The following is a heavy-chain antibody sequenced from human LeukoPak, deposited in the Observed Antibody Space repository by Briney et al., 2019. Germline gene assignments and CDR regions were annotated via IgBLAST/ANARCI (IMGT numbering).Heavy chain of an antibody. CDR1: GGSISSYY. V-gene: IGHV4-59*01. CDR2: IYYSGST. J-gene: IGHJ6*02. D-gene: IGHD6-13*01. CDR3: ARGSGSSWPYHYYYGMDV. Sequence: PSETLSLTCTVPGGSISSYYWSGIRQPPGKGLEWIGYIYYSGSTNYNPSLKSRVTISVDTSKNQFSLKLSSVTAADTAVYYCARGSGSSWPYHYYYGMDVWGQGTTVTVSS.